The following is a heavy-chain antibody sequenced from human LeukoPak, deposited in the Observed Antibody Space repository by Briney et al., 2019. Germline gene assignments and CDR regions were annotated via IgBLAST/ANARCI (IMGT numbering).Heavy chain of an antibody. Sequence: SVKVSCKASGGTFSSYAIGWVRQVPGLGLEWMGGIIPIFGTANSAQKFQGRVTITADKSTNTAYMELRSLKSEDTAVFYCAREYRGAFDIWGQGTMVTVSS. D-gene: IGHD1-1*01. CDR3: AREYRGAFDI. CDR1: GGTFSSYA. J-gene: IGHJ3*02. V-gene: IGHV1-69*06. CDR2: IIPIFGTA.